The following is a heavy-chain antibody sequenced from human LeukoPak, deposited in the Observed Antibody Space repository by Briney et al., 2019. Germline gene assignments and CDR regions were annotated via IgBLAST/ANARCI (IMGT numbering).Heavy chain of an antibody. D-gene: IGHD4-11*01. CDR3: ARGRATVTTGRWVRWFDP. Sequence: PSETLSLTCTVSGGSISSGSYYWSWIRQPAGKGLEWIGRIYTSGSTNYNPSLKSRVTISVDTSKNQFSLKLSSVTAADTAVYYCARGRATVTTGRWVRWFDPWGQGTLVTVSS. CDR2: IYTSGST. J-gene: IGHJ5*02. CDR1: GGSISSGSYY. V-gene: IGHV4-61*02.